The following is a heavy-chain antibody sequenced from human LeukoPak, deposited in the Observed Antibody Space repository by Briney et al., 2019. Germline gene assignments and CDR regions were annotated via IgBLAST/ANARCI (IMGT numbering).Heavy chain of an antibody. D-gene: IGHD3-10*01. CDR1: GYTFTNYD. CDR3: ARGPYSTTGSYSHYPFDY. J-gene: IGHJ4*02. CDR2: MNPNSGNT. V-gene: IGHV1-8*01. Sequence: GASVKVSCKASGYTFTNYDINWVRQATGQGLEWMGWMNPNSGNTGYAQKFQGRVTMTRNTSISTAYMELSSLRSEDTAVYYCARGPYSTTGSYSHYPFDYWGQGTLVTVSS.